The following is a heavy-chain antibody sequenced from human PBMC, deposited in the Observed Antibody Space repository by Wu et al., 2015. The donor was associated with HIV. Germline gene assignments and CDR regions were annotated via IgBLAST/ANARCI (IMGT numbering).Heavy chain of an antibody. CDR3: ARAVRPYYDSSGYYRLGAFDI. J-gene: IGHJ3*02. D-gene: IGHD3-22*01. V-gene: IGHV1-2*02. Sequence: QVQLVQSGAEVKKPGASVKVSCKASGYTFTGYYMHWVRQAPGQGLEWMGWINPNSGGTNYAQKFQGRVTMTRDTSISTAYMELSRLRSDDTAVYYCARAVRPYYDSSGYYRLGAFDIWGQGTMVTVSS. CDR2: INPNSGGT. CDR1: GYTFTGYY.